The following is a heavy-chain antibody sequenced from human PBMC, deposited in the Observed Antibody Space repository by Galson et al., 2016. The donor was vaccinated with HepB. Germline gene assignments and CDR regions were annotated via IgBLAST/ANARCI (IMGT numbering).Heavy chain of an antibody. J-gene: IGHJ4*02. Sequence: ETLSLTCTVSGGSISSSSYYWGWIRQPPGKGLEWIGSIYYSGSTYYNPSLKSRVTISVDTSKNQFSLKLSSLTAADTAVYYCARMYYYGSGGHPFDYWGQGTLVTVSS. CDR3: ARMYYYGSGGHPFDY. CDR2: IYYSGST. V-gene: IGHV4-39*01. CDR1: GGSISSSSYY. D-gene: IGHD3-10*01.